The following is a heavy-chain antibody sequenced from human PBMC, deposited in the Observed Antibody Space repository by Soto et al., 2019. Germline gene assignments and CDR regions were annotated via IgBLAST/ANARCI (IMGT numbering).Heavy chain of an antibody. CDR2: ISYDGSNK. Sequence: GGSLRLSCAASGFTFSSYAMHWVRQAPGKGLEWVAVISYDGSNKYYADSVKGRFTISRDNSKNTLYLKMNSLRAEDTAVYYCARSPIGARITMIVVVIRPLDYWGQGTLVTVSS. CDR1: GFTFSSYA. CDR3: ARSPIGARITMIVVVIRPLDY. J-gene: IGHJ4*02. D-gene: IGHD3-22*01. V-gene: IGHV3-30-3*01.